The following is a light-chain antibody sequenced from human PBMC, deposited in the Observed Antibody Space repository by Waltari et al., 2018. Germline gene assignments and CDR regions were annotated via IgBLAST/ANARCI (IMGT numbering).Light chain of an antibody. J-gene: IGLJ3*02. Sequence: SYVLTQPPSLSVAPGKTARITCGADNMEGKRVNWYQQRSGQAPVLVIFYDTDRPSGIPERFSGSNSGNTATLTISRAEAGDEADYYCQVWDRSSAHWVFGGGTKLTVL. V-gene: IGLV3-21*04. CDR3: QVWDRSSAHWV. CDR2: YDT. CDR1: NMEGKR.